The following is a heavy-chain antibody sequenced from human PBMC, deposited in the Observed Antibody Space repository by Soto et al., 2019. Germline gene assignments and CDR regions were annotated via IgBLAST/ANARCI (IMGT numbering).Heavy chain of an antibody. Sequence: QVQLQESGPGLVKPSQTLSLTCTLSGGSISSGDYYWSWIRQPPGKGLECIGYIYYSGSTYYKPSLKGRITTSVDTSKSQFSRKLSSVTVADTAVYYCARSYFYDSSGYFDSWGQGTLVTVSS. CDR1: GGSISSGDYY. CDR3: ARSYFYDSSGYFDS. CDR2: IYYSGST. V-gene: IGHV4-30-4*01. D-gene: IGHD3-22*01. J-gene: IGHJ4*02.